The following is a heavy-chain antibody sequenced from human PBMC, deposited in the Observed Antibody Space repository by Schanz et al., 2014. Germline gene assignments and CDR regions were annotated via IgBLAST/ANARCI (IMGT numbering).Heavy chain of an antibody. V-gene: IGHV1-18*01. J-gene: IGHJ6*02. Sequence: QVQLVQSGAEVKKPGASVKVSCKASGYTLTGFGVSWVRQAPGQGREWMGWISAYSGNSKYAQKLQGRVTMTTDTSTRTAYMELRSLRSDDTAVYYCARGSYSSSYYQYGMDVWGQGTTVTVSS. CDR1: GYTLTGFG. D-gene: IGHD3-22*01. CDR2: ISAYSGNS. CDR3: ARGSYSSSYYQYGMDV.